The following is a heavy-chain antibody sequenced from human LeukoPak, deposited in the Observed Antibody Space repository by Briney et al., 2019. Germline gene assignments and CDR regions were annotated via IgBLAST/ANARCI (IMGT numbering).Heavy chain of an antibody. V-gene: IGHV3-23*01. CDR3: VKRGIMIPKVIIVGFHKEAYYFDC. J-gene: IGHJ4*02. D-gene: IGHD3-10*01. CDR2: ISDSGGST. Sequence: GGSLRLSCAASGLTFSNYAMNWVRQAPGKGLEWVSYISDSGGSTHYADSVRGRFIISRDNSKNTLYLQMNSLRAEDTAVYYCVKRGIMIPKVIIVGFHKEAYYFDCWGQGTLVTVSS. CDR1: GLTFSNYA.